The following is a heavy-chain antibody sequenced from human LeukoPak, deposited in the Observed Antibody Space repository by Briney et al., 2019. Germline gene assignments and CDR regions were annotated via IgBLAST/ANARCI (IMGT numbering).Heavy chain of an antibody. D-gene: IGHD3-10*01. Sequence: GGSLRLSCVASGFMFSSYYMHWVRQAPGKGLEWVSSVSSRSNYIYYPDSLKGRVTLSRDNAKTSLYLQMNSLRVEDTAVYYCAREGYGSGNYPLDYWGQGTLVTVSS. CDR1: GFMFSSYY. V-gene: IGHV3-21*01. CDR3: AREGYGSGNYPLDY. CDR2: VSSRSNYI. J-gene: IGHJ4*02.